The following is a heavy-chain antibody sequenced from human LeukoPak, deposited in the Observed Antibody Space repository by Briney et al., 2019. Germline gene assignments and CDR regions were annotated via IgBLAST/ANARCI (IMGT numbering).Heavy chain of an antibody. Sequence: SVKVSCKVSGYTLTELSMHWVRQAPGQGLEWMGGIIPIFGTANYAQKFQGRVTITADESTSTAYMELSSLRSEDTAVYYCARNPLNYGSGSYLRYPRITTFDYWGQGTLVTVSS. CDR1: GYTLTELS. CDR3: ARNPLNYGSGSYLRYPRITTFDY. V-gene: IGHV1-69*13. D-gene: IGHD3-10*01. CDR2: IIPIFGTA. J-gene: IGHJ4*02.